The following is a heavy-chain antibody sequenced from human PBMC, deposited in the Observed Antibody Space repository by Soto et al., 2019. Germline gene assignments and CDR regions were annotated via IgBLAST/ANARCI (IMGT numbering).Heavy chain of an antibody. CDR3: ARGHSIFYGMDV. CDR1: GFTFSDYY. J-gene: IGHJ6*02. D-gene: IGHD2-21*01. Sequence: QVQLVESGGGLVKPGGSLRLSCAASGFTFSDYYMNWIRQAPGKGLEWVSYISSSGTTIDYADSVKGRFTISRDNAKNSLFLQMNSLGAEDTALYYCARGHSIFYGMDVWGQGTTVTVSS. CDR2: ISSSGTTI. V-gene: IGHV3-11*01.